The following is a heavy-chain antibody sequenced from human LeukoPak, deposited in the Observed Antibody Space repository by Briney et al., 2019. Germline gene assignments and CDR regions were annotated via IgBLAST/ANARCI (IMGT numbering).Heavy chain of an antibody. J-gene: IGHJ3*02. CDR3: ARVSRPWNAFDT. CDR2: ISSSSSYI. V-gene: IGHV3-21*01. CDR1: GFTFSSYS. Sequence: GGSLRLSCAASGFTFSSYSMNWVRQAPGKGLEWVSSISSSSSYIYYADSVKGRFTISRDNAKNSLYLQMNSLRAEDAAVYYCARVSRPWNAFDTWGQGTMVTVSS.